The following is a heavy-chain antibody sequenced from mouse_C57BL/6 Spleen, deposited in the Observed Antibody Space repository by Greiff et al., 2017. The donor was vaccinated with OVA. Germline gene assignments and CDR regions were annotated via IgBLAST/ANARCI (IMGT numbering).Heavy chain of an antibody. D-gene: IGHD2-4*01. J-gene: IGHJ2*01. CDR3: ARNYDNFDY. Sequence: QVQLKQSGAELVRPGTSAKMSCKASGYTFTHYWLGWAKQRPGNGLEWIGDIYPGGGYTNYNEKFKGKATLTADKSPSTAYMKFSSLTSEDSAIYYCARNYDNFDYWGQGTTLTVSS. CDR2: IYPGGGYT. V-gene: IGHV1-63*01. CDR1: GYTFTHYW.